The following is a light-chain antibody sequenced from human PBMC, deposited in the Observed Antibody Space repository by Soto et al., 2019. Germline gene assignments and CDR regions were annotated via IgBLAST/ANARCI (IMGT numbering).Light chain of an antibody. J-gene: IGLJ2*01. V-gene: IGLV2-11*01. CDR1: SSDVGAYHY. Sequence: QSALTQPRSVSGSPGQSVTISCTGTSSDVGAYHYVSWYQQHPGKAPKFMVYDVSKRPSGVPDRFSGSKSGNTASLTISGLQAEDEADYYCCSYAGSYTFGVFGGGTKVTVL. CDR3: CSYAGSYTFGV. CDR2: DVS.